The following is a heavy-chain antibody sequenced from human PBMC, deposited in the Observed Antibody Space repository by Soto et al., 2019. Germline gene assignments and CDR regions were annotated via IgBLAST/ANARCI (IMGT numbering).Heavy chain of an antibody. CDR3: ARELVSGWSS. CDR2: INHSGST. D-gene: IGHD6-19*01. J-gene: IGHJ5*02. V-gene: IGHV4-34*01. CDR1: GGSFSGYY. Sequence: PSETLSLTCAVYGGSFSGYYWSWIRQPPGKGLEWIGEINHSGSTNYNPSLKSRVTISVDTSKNQFSLKLSSVTAADTAVYYCARELVSGWSSWGQGTLVTVSS.